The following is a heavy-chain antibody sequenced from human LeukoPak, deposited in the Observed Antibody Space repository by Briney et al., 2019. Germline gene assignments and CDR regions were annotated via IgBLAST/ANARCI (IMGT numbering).Heavy chain of an antibody. D-gene: IGHD6-25*01. V-gene: IGHV3-21*01. Sequence: GGSLRLSCAASGFAFNTYTMNWVRQVPGKGLEWVSCISSTGAYIYHADSMDGRFTVSRDNARNLLYLHMNSLRAEDSAMYFCARVSSNPYSRGYYHFDYWGQGTLVTVSS. J-gene: IGHJ4*02. CDR1: GFAFNTYT. CDR2: ISSTGAYI. CDR3: ARVSSNPYSRGYYHFDY.